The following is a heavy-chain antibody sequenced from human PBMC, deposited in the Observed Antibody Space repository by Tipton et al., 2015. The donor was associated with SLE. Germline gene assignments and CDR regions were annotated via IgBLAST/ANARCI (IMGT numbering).Heavy chain of an antibody. D-gene: IGHD4-23*01. V-gene: IGHV5-51*03. J-gene: IGHJ3*02. CDR2: IYPGDSDT. CDR3: ATKKGGNSLDGAFDI. CDR1: GYSFSTYW. Sequence: QSGAEVKKPGESLKISCKGSGYSFSTYWIGWVRQMPGKGLEWMGIIYPGDSDTRYSPSFQGQVTISADKSISTAYLQWSSLKASDTAMYYCATKKGGNSLDGAFDIWCQGTMVTVSS.